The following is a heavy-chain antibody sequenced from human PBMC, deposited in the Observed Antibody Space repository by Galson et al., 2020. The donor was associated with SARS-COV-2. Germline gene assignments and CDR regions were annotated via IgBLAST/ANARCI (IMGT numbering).Heavy chain of an antibody. D-gene: IGHD3-22*01. J-gene: IGHJ1*01. CDR3: ARGPAYYYDRNGHYTRPSARYQH. CDR2: FYYSGNT. V-gene: IGHV4-39*07. Sequence: SETLSLTCTVSGDSISSSSSYWGWIRQPPGKGLEWIGGFYYSGNTYYNPSLKSRVTISVDTSKNQFSLKLTSVTAADTAVYYCARGPAYYYDRNGHYTRPSARYQHWGQGTLVTVSS. CDR1: GDSISSSSSY.